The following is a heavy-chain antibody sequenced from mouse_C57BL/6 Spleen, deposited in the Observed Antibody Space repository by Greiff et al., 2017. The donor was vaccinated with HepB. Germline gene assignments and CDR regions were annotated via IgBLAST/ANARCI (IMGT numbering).Heavy chain of an antibody. V-gene: IGHV1-62-2*01. Sequence: VKLVESGAELVKPGASVKLSCKASGYTFTEYTIHWVKQRSGQGLEWIGWFYPGSGSIKYNEKFKDKATLTADKSSSTVYMELSRLTSEDSAVYFCARHEDADGYYPYYAMDYWGQGTSVTVSS. D-gene: IGHD2-3*01. CDR3: ARHEDADGYYPYYAMDY. J-gene: IGHJ4*01. CDR1: GYTFTEYT. CDR2: FYPGSGSI.